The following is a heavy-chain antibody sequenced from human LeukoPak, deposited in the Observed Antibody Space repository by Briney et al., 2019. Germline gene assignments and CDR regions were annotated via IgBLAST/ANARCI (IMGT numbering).Heavy chain of an antibody. V-gene: IGHV4-59*01. D-gene: IGHD2-21*02. CDR2: IYYSGST. CDR1: GGSTSSYY. Sequence: PSETLSLTCTVSGGSTSSYYWSWIRQPPGKGLEWIGYIYYSGSTNYNPSLKSRVTISVGTSKNKFSLKLRSVTAADTAVYYCARVCGGDCYPLGFDPWGQGTLVTVSS. CDR3: ARVCGGDCYPLGFDP. J-gene: IGHJ5*02.